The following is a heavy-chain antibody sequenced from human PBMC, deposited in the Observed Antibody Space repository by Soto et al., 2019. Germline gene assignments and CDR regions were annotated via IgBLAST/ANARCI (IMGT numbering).Heavy chain of an antibody. V-gene: IGHV4-34*01. CDR1: GGSFSRYH. J-gene: IGHJ4*02. Sequence: QVQLQQWGAGLLKPSETLSLTCTVYGGSFSRYHWNWIRQAPGKGLEWIGEIHHDGGTNYSPSLEGRVTISVDTSKNEFSLKLSSVTAADTGVYYCARGYGEEWPTSDSWGQGTLVTVSS. CDR2: IHHDGGT. CDR3: ARGYGEEWPTSDS. D-gene: IGHD3-10*01.